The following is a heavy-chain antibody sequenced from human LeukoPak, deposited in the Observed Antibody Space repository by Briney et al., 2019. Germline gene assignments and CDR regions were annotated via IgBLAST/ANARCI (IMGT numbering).Heavy chain of an antibody. CDR2: IYYSGST. CDR1: GGSISSYY. D-gene: IGHD4-17*01. J-gene: IGHJ1*01. CDR3: ASGYGDYGNLEYFQH. Sequence: SETLSLTCTVSGGSISSYYWSWIRQPPGKGLEWIGYIYYSGSTNYNPSLKSRVTISVDTSKNQFSLKLSSVTAADTAVYYCASGYGDYGNLEYFQHWGQGTLVTVSS. V-gene: IGHV4-59*01.